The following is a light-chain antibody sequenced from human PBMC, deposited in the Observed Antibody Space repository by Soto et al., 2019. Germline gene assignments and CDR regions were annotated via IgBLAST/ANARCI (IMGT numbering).Light chain of an antibody. J-gene: IGLJ1*01. Sequence: QSLLTQPASVSGSPGQSITISCTGTSSDVGAYNYVSWYQQYPGRAPKVIIFEVRKRPSGVSTRFSGSKSGDTASLTISGLQAEDEADYYCSSYRSSTTFVFGTGTK. CDR2: EVR. CDR3: SSYRSSTTFV. V-gene: IGLV2-14*01. CDR1: SSDVGAYNY.